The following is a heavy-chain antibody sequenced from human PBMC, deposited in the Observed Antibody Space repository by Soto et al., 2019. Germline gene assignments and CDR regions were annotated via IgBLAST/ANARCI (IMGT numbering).Heavy chain of an antibody. CDR3: ARYKSNYYYGMDV. Sequence: QVQLQESGPGLVKPSETLSLTCTVSGGSISSYYWSWIRQPPGKGLEWIGYIYYSGITNYNPSPNGRVHISVDTSKNQFSLKFSSVTAADTAVYDCARYKSNYYYGMDVWGQGTTVTVSS. J-gene: IGHJ6*02. V-gene: IGHV4-59*01. D-gene: IGHD1-20*01. CDR2: IYYSGIT. CDR1: GGSISSYY.